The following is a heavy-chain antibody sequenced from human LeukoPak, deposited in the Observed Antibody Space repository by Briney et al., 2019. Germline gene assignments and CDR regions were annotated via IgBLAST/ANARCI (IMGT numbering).Heavy chain of an antibody. V-gene: IGHV4-39*01. CDR2: IYYSGST. J-gene: IGHJ5*02. Sequence: PSETLSLTCTVSGGSISSSSYYWGWIRQPPGKGLEWIGSIYYSGSTYYNPSLKSRVTISVDTSKNQFSLKLSSVTAADTAVYYCARQQLVPSSWFDHWGQGTLVTVSS. CDR1: GGSISSSSYY. D-gene: IGHD6-13*01. CDR3: ARQQLVPSSWFDH.